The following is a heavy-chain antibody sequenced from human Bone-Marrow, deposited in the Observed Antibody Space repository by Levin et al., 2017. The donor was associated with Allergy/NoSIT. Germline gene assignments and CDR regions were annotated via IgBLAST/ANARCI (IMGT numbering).Heavy chain of an antibody. J-gene: IGHJ4*02. CDR2: IKEDGSEK. CDR3: VGHYYYTSSFDH. V-gene: IGHV3-7*02. CDR1: GFTFSSYW. Sequence: PGGSLRLSCAASGFTFSSYWMAWVRQAPGKGLEWVANIKEDGSEKYYVDSVKGRFTISRDNAKNSLYLQLNSLRAADTALYYCVGHYYYTSSFDHWGQGTLVTVSS. D-gene: IGHD3-3*01.